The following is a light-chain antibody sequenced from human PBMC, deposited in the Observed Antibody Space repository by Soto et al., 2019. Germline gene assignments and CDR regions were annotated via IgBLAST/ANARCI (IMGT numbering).Light chain of an antibody. CDR2: EVS. V-gene: IGLV2-8*01. J-gene: IGLJ3*02. Sequence: QSALTQPPSASGSPGQSVNISCTGTSSDVGGYKYVSWYQQHPGKAPKLLIYEVSKRPSGVPDRFSGSKSGNTASLTVSGLQAADEADYYCSSYAGRDNWVFGGGTKVTVL. CDR3: SSYAGRDNWV. CDR1: SSDVGGYKY.